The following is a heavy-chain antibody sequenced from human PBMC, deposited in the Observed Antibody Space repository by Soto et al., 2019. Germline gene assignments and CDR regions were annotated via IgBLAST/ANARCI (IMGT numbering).Heavy chain of an antibody. CDR3: ARDPAFEYYFDY. CDR2: ISYDGSNK. V-gene: IGHV3-30-3*01. CDR1: GFTFSSYA. Sequence: QVQLVESGGGVVQPGRSLRLSCAASGFTFSSYATHWVRQAPGKGLEWVAVISYDGSNKYYADSVKGRFTISRDNSKNTLYLQMNSLRAEDTAVYYCARDPAFEYYFDYWGQGTLVTVSS. J-gene: IGHJ4*02.